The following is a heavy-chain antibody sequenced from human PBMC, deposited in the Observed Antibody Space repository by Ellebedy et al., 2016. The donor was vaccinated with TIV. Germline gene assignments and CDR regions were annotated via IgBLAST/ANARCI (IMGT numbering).Heavy chain of an antibody. Sequence: SETLSLTXAVSGASISSNNWWSWFRQPPGNGLEWIGDLFHTGRTNYNPSLKSRVTISVEKSKNQFSLVLRSVTAADTAIYYCARILTAYYNQYYDGMGVWGQGTTVTVSS. D-gene: IGHD3-9*01. CDR1: GASISSNNW. CDR2: LFHTGRT. CDR3: ARILTAYYNQYYDGMGV. J-gene: IGHJ6*02. V-gene: IGHV4-4*02.